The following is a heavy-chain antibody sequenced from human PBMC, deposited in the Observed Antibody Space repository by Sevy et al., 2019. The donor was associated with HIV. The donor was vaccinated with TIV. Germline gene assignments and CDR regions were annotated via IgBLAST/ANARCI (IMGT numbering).Heavy chain of an antibody. CDR3: ARESGSGWYVDS. D-gene: IGHD6-19*01. CDR2: IFSDGNYQ. Sequence: GGSLRLSCSTFGFTFSNYGMHWVRQAPGRGLEWVAAIFSDGNYQYYADSAKGRVTISRDNSKNTLYLQMSSLRADDTAMYYCARESGSGWYVDSWGRGTLVTVSS. V-gene: IGHV3-33*08. CDR1: GFTFSNYG. J-gene: IGHJ4*02.